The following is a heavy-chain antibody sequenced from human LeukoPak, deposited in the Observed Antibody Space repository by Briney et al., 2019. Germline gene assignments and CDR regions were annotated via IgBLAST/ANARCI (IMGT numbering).Heavy chain of an antibody. D-gene: IGHD1-26*01. CDR2: ITSSSSYI. Sequence: GGSLRLSCAASGFTFSTYNMNWVRQAPGKGLEWVSSITSSSSYIYYADSVKGRFTISRDNAKNSLYLQMNSLRAEDTAVYYCAASDSGSYPYWGQGTLVTVSS. V-gene: IGHV3-21*01. J-gene: IGHJ4*02. CDR3: AASDSGSYPY. CDR1: GFTFSTYN.